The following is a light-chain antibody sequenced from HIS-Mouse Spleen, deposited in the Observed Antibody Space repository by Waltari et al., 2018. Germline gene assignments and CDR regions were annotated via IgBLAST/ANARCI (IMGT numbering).Light chain of an antibody. CDR1: SSDVGGYHS. Sequence: QSALTQPASVSGSPGQSITIPCTVTSSDVGGYHSVSWYQQHPGKAPQLMIYDVSNRPSGVSNRFSGSKSGNTASLTISGLQAEDEADYYCSSYTSSSTLEVVFGGGTKLTVL. CDR2: DVS. V-gene: IGLV2-14*03. J-gene: IGLJ2*01. CDR3: SSYTSSSTLEVV.